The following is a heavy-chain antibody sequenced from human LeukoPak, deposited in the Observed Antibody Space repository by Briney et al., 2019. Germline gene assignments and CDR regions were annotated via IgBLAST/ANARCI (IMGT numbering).Heavy chain of an antibody. V-gene: IGHV1-2*02. CDR1: GYTFTGYY. CDR2: VNPKTLGT. J-gene: IGHJ4*02. D-gene: IGHD5-18*01. Sequence: ASVKVSCKASGYTFTGYYVHWVRQAPGHGLEWMGWVNPKTLGTNSAQKFQGRVTMTRDTSISTAYMELSRLTSDDTAVYYCATGDPVDTAMITGVDYWGQGTLVTVSS. CDR3: ATGDPVDTAMITGVDY.